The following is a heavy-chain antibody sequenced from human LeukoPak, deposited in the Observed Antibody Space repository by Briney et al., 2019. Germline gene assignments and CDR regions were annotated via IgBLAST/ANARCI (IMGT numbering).Heavy chain of an antibody. CDR3: ARGGTTVTPGLLWFDP. CDR2: IYYSGST. Sequence: SETLSLTCTVSAVSIRSYYWSWIRQPPGKGLEWIGYIYYSGSTKYNPSLKSRVTISVDTSKNQFSLKLSSVTAADTAVYYCARGGTTVTPGLLWFDPWGQGTLVTVSS. CDR1: AVSIRSYY. V-gene: IGHV4-59*01. J-gene: IGHJ5*02. D-gene: IGHD4-17*01.